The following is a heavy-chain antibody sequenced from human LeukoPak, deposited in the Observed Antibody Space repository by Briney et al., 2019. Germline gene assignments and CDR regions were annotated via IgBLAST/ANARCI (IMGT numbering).Heavy chain of an antibody. D-gene: IGHD1-1*01. Sequence: SETLSLTCTVSGSSVSSGSYYWSWIRQPPGKGLGWIGYIYYSGSTNYNPSLKSRVTISVDTSKNQFSLKLSSVTAADTAVYYCAREDWNAAFDPWGQGTLVTVSS. V-gene: IGHV4-61*01. J-gene: IGHJ5*02. CDR3: AREDWNAAFDP. CDR2: IYYSGST. CDR1: GSSVSSGSYY.